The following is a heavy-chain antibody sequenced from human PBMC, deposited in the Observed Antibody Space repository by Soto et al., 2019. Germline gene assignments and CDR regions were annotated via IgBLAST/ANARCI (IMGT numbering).Heavy chain of an antibody. D-gene: IGHD6-6*01. CDR2: ISWNGGNI. V-gene: IGHV3-9*01. Sequence: EVQLVESGGGLGQPGRSLRLSCAASGFTFDDYAMHWVRQAPGKGLEWVSGISWNGGNIGYADSVKGRFTISRDNAKNSLFLQMNSLRADDTALYFCAKDIYSSSSGQDYWGQGTPVTVSS. CDR3: AKDIYSSSSGQDY. J-gene: IGHJ4*02. CDR1: GFTFDDYA.